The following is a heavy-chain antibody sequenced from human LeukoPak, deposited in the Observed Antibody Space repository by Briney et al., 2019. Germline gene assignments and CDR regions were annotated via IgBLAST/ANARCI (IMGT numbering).Heavy chain of an antibody. J-gene: IGHJ6*02. CDR1: GFTVSSNY. CDR3: ARDSVTTSTFYYYYGMDV. Sequence: GGSLRLSCAASGFTVSSNYMSWVRQAPGKGLEWGSVIYSGGSTYYADSVKGRFTISRDNSKNTLYLQMNSLRAEDTAVYYCARDSVTTSTFYYYYGMDVWGQGTTVTVSS. V-gene: IGHV3-66*01. D-gene: IGHD4-11*01. CDR2: IYSGGST.